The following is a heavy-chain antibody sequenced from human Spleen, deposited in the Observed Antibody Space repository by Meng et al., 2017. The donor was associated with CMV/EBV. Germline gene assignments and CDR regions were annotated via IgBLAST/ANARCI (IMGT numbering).Heavy chain of an antibody. CDR3: ARRGYSGYDLGGNWFDP. D-gene: IGHD5-12*01. Sequence: PHQSAAWNWSWQSPSRGLEWLGGTYYRSKLYNDYAVSVKSRITINPDTSKNQFSLQLNSVNPEDTAVYYCARRGYSGYDLGGNWFDPWGQGTLVTVSS. V-gene: IGHV6-1*01. CDR1: PHQSAA. J-gene: IGHJ5*02. CDR2: TYYRSKLYN.